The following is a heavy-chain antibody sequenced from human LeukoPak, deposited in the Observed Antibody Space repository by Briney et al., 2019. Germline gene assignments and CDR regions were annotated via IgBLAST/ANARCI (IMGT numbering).Heavy chain of an antibody. V-gene: IGHV4-34*01. CDR3: ARHSGSRTKEYYIDY. CDR2: INHSGST. CDR1: GGSFSGYY. Sequence: PSETLSLTCAVYGGSFSGYYWSWIRQPPGKGLEWIGEINHSGSTKYNPSLKSRLTISVDTSKNQFSLKLSSVTAADTAVYYCARHSGSRTKEYYIDYWGQGTLVTVSS. J-gene: IGHJ4*02. D-gene: IGHD6-19*01.